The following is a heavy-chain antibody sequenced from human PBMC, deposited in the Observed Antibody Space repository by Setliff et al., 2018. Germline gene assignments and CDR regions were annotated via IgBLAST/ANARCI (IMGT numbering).Heavy chain of an antibody. D-gene: IGHD6-6*01. CDR1: GYTFTDYG. CDR3: ARVGAARGWFDP. Sequence: ASVKVSCKASGYTFTDYGITWVRQAPGQGLEWMGWISGHTGDTYYAHRFQGRVTMTTDTSTSTAYMELRSLRSDDTAVYYCARVGAARGWFDPWGQGTLVTVSS. J-gene: IGHJ5*02. V-gene: IGHV1-18*01. CDR2: ISGHTGDT.